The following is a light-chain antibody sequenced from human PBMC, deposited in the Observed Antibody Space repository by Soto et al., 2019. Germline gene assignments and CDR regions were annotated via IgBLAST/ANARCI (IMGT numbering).Light chain of an antibody. V-gene: IGLV3-1*01. CDR1: KLGDKY. CDR3: XXXXSSTAV. J-gene: IGLJ2*01. CDR2: XXS. Sequence: SYELTQPPSVSVSPGQTASITCSGDKLGDKYACWYQQKPGQSPVLVIYXXSKRPSGIPERFSGSNSGNTATLTISGTQAXXXXXXXXXXXXSSTAVFGGGTKLTVL.